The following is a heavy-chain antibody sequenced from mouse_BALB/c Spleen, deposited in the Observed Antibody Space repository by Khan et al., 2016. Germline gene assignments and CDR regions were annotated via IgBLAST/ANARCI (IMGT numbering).Heavy chain of an antibody. V-gene: IGHV14-3*02. CDR2: IDPANGNT. J-gene: IGHJ3*01. CDR1: GFNIKDTY. Sequence: VQLKQSGAELVKPGASVKLSCTASGFNIKDTYMHWVKQRPEQGLEWIGRIDPANGNTKYDPKFQGKATITADTSPNTAYLQLSSLTSEDTAVYYCARSPYDYDVGFAYWGQGTLVTVSA. D-gene: IGHD2-4*01. CDR3: ARSPYDYDVGFAY.